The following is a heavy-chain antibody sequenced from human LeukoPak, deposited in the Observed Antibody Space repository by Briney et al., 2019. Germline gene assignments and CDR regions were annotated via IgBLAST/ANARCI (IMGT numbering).Heavy chain of an antibody. CDR1: GFTLNNDW. D-gene: IGHD3-16*01. CDR3: ATSLITRFDY. CDR2: IYTDGST. J-gene: IGHJ4*02. Sequence: PGGSLRLSCAVSGFTLNNDWLHWVRQVPGKGPVWVSRIYTDGSTNYADSVKGRFTISRDSATNTLYLQMNSLRAEDTAVYYCATSLITRFDYWGQGTLVTVSS. V-gene: IGHV3-74*01.